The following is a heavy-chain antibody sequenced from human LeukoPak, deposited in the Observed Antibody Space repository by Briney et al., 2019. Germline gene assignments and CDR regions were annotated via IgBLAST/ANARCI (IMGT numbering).Heavy chain of an antibody. D-gene: IGHD3-16*01. V-gene: IGHV3-9*01. CDR1: GFTFADYA. CDR2: VSWNSGSI. J-gene: IGHJ4*02. CDR3: AKGHTYGLGESYLDF. Sequence: GGSLRLSCAASGFTFADYAMHWVRQAPGKGLEWVSAVSWNSGSIGYADSVMGRFTISRDNAKNSLYLQMDSLRPDDTALYYCAKGHTYGLGESYLDFWGQGTPVTVSS.